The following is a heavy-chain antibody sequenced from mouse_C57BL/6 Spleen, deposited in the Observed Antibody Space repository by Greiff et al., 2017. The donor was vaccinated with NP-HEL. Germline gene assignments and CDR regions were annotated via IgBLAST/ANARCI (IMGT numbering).Heavy chain of an antibody. CDR1: GFSLTSYA. CDR3: ARNEAYGKGDYFDY. V-gene: IGHV2-9-1*01. D-gene: IGHD2-10*02. J-gene: IGHJ2*01. Sequence: VKLVESGPGLVAPSQSLSITCTVSGFSLTSYAISWVRQPPGKGLEWLGVIWTGGGTNYNSALKSRLSISKDNSKSQVFLKMNSLQTDDTARYYCARNEAYGKGDYFDYWGQGTTLTVSS. CDR2: IWTGGGT.